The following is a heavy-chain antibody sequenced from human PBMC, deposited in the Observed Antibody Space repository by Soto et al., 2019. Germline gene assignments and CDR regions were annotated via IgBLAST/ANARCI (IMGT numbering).Heavy chain of an antibody. CDR1: GFTFRTYT. V-gene: IGHV3-21*01. CDR2: IRGFSPYT. D-gene: IGHD2-15*01. J-gene: IGHJ6*02. Sequence: VGSLSISCISSGFTFRTYTMNWVRHAPGKGLEWVSGIRGFSPYTFYAESVKGRFTISRDNAKNSLYLQMNSLRAEDTAVYYCARDRGYDAHDYYYNAMDVWGQGPTVTVSS. CDR3: ARDRGYDAHDYYYNAMDV.